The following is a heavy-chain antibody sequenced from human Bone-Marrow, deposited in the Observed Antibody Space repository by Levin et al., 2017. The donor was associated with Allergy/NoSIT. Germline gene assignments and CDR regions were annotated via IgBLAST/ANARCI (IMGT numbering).Heavy chain of an antibody. CDR2: ISLDGNTQ. J-gene: IGHJ4*02. V-gene: IGHV3-30*18. CDR3: AKDTYTCSGGSCYFFDY. D-gene: IGHD2-15*01. CDR1: GFTFSNYA. Sequence: SCAVSGFTFSNYAMHWVRQAPGRGLEWVAFISLDGNTQYYADSMKGRFTFSRDNSNNTLHLQMNSLRVEDTAIYYCAKDTYTCSGGSCYFFDYWGQGALVTVSS.